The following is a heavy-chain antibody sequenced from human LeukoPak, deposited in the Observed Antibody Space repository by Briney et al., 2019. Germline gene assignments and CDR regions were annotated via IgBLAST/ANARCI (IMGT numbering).Heavy chain of an antibody. J-gene: IGHJ3*02. D-gene: IGHD6-13*01. CDR1: IHTLSRYD. Sequence: GGSLRLSRASSIHTLSRYDLNGVRQAQGEGLEWVSYISSSGSTIYYADSVKGRFTISRDNAKNSLYLQMNSLRAEDTAVYYCARDLEQQLVRVGRAFDIWGQGTMVTVSS. CDR2: ISSSGSTI. V-gene: IGHV3-48*03. CDR3: ARDLEQQLVRVGRAFDI.